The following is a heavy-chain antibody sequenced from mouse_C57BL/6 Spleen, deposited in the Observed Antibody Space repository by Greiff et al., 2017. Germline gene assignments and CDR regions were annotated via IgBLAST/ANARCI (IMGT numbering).Heavy chain of an antibody. CDR1: GYTFTSYD. D-gene: IGHD2-9*01. CDR3: ARRAYYGNDENYFDY. J-gene: IGHJ2*01. CDR2: IYPRDGST. Sequence: QVQLQQSGPELVKPGASVKLSCKASGYTFTSYDINWVKQRPGQGLEWIGWIYPRDGSTKYNEKFKGKATLTVDTSSSTAYMELHSLTSEDSAVYFCARRAYYGNDENYFDYWGQGTTLTVSS. V-gene: IGHV1-85*01.